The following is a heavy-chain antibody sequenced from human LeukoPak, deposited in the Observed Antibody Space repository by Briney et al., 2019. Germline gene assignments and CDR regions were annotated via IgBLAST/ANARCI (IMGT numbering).Heavy chain of an antibody. Sequence: SETLSLTCTVSGGSISSYYWSWIRQPPGKGLEWIGYIYTSGSTNYNPSLKSRVTISVDTSKNQFSLKLSSVTAADTAVYYCARLGPYCSSTSCYSWFDPWGQGTLVTVSS. J-gene: IGHJ5*02. V-gene: IGHV4-4*09. D-gene: IGHD2-2*01. CDR2: IYTSGST. CDR1: GGSISSYY. CDR3: ARLGPYCSSTSCYSWFDP.